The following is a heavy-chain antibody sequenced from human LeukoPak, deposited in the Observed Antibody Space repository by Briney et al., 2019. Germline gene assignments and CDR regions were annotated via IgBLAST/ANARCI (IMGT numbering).Heavy chain of an antibody. V-gene: IGHV3-53*01. Sequence: PGGSLTLPCAASGLPVSSKHMRWLRQAPGKGLKWVSVIYSGGSTYYADSVKGRFTISRDNSKNTLYLQMNSLRAEDTGVYYCARDRFAGYYNGGRHWFDPWGQGTLVTVSS. CDR3: ARDRFAGYYNGGRHWFDP. CDR1: GLPVSSKH. CDR2: IYSGGST. D-gene: IGHD3-9*01. J-gene: IGHJ5*02.